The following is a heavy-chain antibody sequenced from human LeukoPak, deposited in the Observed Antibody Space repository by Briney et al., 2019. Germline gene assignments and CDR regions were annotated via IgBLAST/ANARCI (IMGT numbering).Heavy chain of an antibody. J-gene: IGHJ6*03. CDR3: ARVGEWLFDIDV. V-gene: IGHV4-4*07. Sequence: SETLSLTCTVSGDPISDYCWTWIRQPAGKGLEWIGRIYGNGSTNYNPSLKSRVAMSIDTSKMQFSLKLRSVTAADTAVYYCARVGEWLFDIDVWGKGTTVTVSS. D-gene: IGHD3-16*01. CDR2: IYGNGST. CDR1: GDPISDYC.